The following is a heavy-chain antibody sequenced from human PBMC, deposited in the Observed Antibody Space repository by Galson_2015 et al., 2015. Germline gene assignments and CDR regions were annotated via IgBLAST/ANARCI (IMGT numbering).Heavy chain of an antibody. V-gene: IGHV4-31*03. CDR2: IYYSGST. CDR3: ARDREIAAAGGYWYFDL. Sequence: TLSLTCTVSGGSLSSGGYYWSWIRQHPGKGLEWIGYIYYSGSTYYNPSLKSRVTISVDTSKNQFSLKLSSVTAADTAVYYCARDREIAAAGGYWYFDLWGRGTLVTVSS. CDR1: GGSLSSGGYY. J-gene: IGHJ2*01. D-gene: IGHD6-13*01.